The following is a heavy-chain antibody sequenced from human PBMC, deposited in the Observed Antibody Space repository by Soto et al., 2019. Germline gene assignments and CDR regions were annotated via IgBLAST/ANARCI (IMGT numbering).Heavy chain of an antibody. CDR1: GGSISSSSYY. V-gene: IGHV4-39*07. Sequence: ASETLSLTCIVSGGSISSSSYYWGWIRQPPGKGLEWIGSIYYSGSTYYNPSLKSRVTMSVDTSKNQFSLKLSSVTAADTAVYYCARAAAGNFDYWGQGTLVTVSS. D-gene: IGHD6-13*01. CDR3: ARAAAGNFDY. CDR2: IYYSGST. J-gene: IGHJ4*02.